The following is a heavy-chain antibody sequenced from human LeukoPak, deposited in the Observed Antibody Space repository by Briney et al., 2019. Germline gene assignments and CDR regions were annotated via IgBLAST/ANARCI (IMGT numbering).Heavy chain of an antibody. CDR3: ARARSSVTTGTTPGY. J-gene: IGHJ4*02. Sequence: ASVKVSCKASGYTFTSYYMHWVRQAPGQGLEWMGIINPSGGSTSSAQKFQGRVTMTRDTSTSTVYMELSSLRSEDTAVYYCARARSSVTTGTTPGYWGQGTLVTVSS. D-gene: IGHD4-17*01. V-gene: IGHV1-46*01. CDR2: INPSGGST. CDR1: GYTFTSYY.